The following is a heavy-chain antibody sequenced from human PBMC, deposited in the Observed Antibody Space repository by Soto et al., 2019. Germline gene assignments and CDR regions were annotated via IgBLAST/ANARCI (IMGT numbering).Heavy chain of an antibody. CDR2: IFYTGST. V-gene: IGHV4-59*01. CDR3: ARDRWDNGPSAFDI. CDR1: GGSISRSD. D-gene: IGHD1-26*01. J-gene: IGHJ3*02. Sequence: SETLSLTCTVSGGSISRSDWSWIRQPPGKGLEWIGYIFYTGSTSNNPSLKSRVTISVDTSKNQFSLILNSVTAADTAVYYCARDRWDNGPSAFDIWGQGTMVTVSS.